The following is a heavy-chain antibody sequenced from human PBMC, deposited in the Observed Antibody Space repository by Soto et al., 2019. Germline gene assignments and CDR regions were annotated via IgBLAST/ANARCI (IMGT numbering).Heavy chain of an antibody. V-gene: IGHV3-7*03. J-gene: IGHJ6*02. D-gene: IGHD3-10*01. Sequence: RLSCAASGFTFSSYWMSWVRQAPGKGLEWVANIKQDGSEKYYVDSVKGRFTISRDNAKNSLYLQMNSLRAEDTAVYYCARDSYGSGSYYNNYYYGMDVWGQGTTVTVS. CDR2: IKQDGSEK. CDR3: ARDSYGSGSYYNNYYYGMDV. CDR1: GFTFSSYW.